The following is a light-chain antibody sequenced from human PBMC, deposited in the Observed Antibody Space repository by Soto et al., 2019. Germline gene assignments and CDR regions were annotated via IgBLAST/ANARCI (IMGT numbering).Light chain of an antibody. CDR1: QSVSSNY. CDR3: QQYNNWPRT. V-gene: IGKV3-20*01. CDR2: RAS. J-gene: IGKJ1*01. Sequence: EIVLTHSPGTLSLSPGERATLSCSASQSVSSNYVAWYQQKPGQTPKVLIYRASSRATGIPDRFSGSGSGTDFTLTISSLQSEDFAVYYCQQYNNWPRTFGQRTKVDIK.